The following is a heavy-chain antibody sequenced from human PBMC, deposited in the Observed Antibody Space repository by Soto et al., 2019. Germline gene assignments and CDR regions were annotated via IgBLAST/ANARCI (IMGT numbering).Heavy chain of an antibody. CDR1: GGSISSYY. D-gene: IGHD5-12*01. V-gene: IGHV4-59*01. Sequence: SETLSLTCTVSGGSISSYYWSWIRQPPGKGLEWIEYIYYSGSTNYNPSLKSRVTISVDTSKNQFSLKLSSVTAADTAVYYCARGRDGYNLADYWGQGTLVTVSS. J-gene: IGHJ4*02. CDR3: ARGRDGYNLADY. CDR2: IYYSGST.